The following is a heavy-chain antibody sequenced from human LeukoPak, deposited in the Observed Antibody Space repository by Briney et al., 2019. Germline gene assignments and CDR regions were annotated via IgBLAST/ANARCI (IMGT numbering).Heavy chain of an antibody. D-gene: IGHD3-16*01. V-gene: IGHV3-11*01. CDR1: GFTFSDYY. CDR3: ARARRGTALDAFDI. J-gene: IGHJ3*02. Sequence: GGSLRLSCAASGFTFSDYYMSWIRQAPGKGLDWVSYISSSGSTIYYADSVKGRFTISRDNAKNSLYLQMNSLRAEDTAVYYCARARRGTALDAFDIWGQGTMVTVSS. CDR2: ISSSGSTI.